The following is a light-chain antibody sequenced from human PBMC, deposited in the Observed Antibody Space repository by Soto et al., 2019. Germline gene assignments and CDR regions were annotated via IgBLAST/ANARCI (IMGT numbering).Light chain of an antibody. CDR3: PGVDCRSDHFV. Sequence: SYELTQPPSVSVAPGQTARITCGGNNIGSKSVHWYQQKPGQAPVLVVYDDSDRPSGIPERFSGSNSGNTATLAISRVEAGEGADHLFPGVDCRSDHFVFGEGTKLTVL. V-gene: IGLV3-21*02. CDR2: DDS. CDR1: NIGSKS. J-gene: IGLJ2*01.